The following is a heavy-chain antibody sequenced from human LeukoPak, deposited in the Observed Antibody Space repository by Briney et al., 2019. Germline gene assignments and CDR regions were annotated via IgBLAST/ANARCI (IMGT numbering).Heavy chain of an antibody. D-gene: IGHD7-27*01. Sequence: SSETLSLTCTVSGDSISSGDYYWSWIRQPAGKGLEWIGRISSSGSTNYNPSLKSRVTMSVDTSKNQFSLRLSSVTTADTAVYYCARAGRLGSGEDCWGQGTLVTVSS. V-gene: IGHV4-61*02. J-gene: IGHJ4*02. CDR3: ARAGRLGSGEDC. CDR1: GDSISSGDYY. CDR2: ISSSGST.